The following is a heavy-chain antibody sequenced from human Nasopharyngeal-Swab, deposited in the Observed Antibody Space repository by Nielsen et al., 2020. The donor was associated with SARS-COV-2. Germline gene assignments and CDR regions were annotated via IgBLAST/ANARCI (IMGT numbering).Heavy chain of an antibody. CDR2: IIPIFGTA. V-gene: IGHV1-69*06. Sequence: WVRQAPGQGLEWMGGIIPIFGTANYAQKFQGRVTITAVKSTSTAYMELSSLRSEDTAVYYCAREGRGSGYYYYMDVWGKGTTVTVSS. CDR3: AREGRGSGYYYYMDV. D-gene: IGHD3-10*01. J-gene: IGHJ6*03.